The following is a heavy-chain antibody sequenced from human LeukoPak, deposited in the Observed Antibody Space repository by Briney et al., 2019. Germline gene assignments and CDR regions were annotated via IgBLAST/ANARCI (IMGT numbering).Heavy chain of an antibody. CDR3: ARPEWYSSGWPGGFGAFDI. CDR2: IYYSGST. CDR1: GGSISSSSYY. D-gene: IGHD6-19*01. V-gene: IGHV4-39*01. J-gene: IGHJ3*02. Sequence: PSETLSLTCTVSGGSISSSSYYWGWIRQPPGKGLEWIGSIYYSGSTYYNPSLKSRVTISVDTSKNQFSLKLSSVTAADTAVYYCARPEWYSSGWPGGFGAFDIWGQGTMVTVSS.